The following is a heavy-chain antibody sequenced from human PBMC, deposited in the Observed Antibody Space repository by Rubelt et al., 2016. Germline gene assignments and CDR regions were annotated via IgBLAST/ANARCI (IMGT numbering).Heavy chain of an antibody. V-gene: IGHV1-3*01. CDR1: GYTFTSYG. CDR2: IDAGNGDT. D-gene: IGHD1-26*01. CDR3: ARDIYSGSYYGY. J-gene: IGHJ4*02. Sequence: QVQLVQSGAEVKKPGASVKVSCKASGYTFTSYGMHWVRQAPGQRLEWMGWIDAGNGDTKYSQKLKDRVSITRDASANTAYMELGSLRSEDTAVYYCARDIYSGSYYGYWGQGTLVTVSS.